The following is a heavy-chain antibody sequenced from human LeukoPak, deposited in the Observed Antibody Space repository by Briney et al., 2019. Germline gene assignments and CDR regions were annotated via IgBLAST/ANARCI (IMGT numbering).Heavy chain of an antibody. CDR1: GGSISSSSYY. CDR2: IYYSGST. Sequence: SETLSLTCTVSGGSISSSSYYWGWIRQPPGKGLEWIGSIYYSGSTYYNPSLKSRVTISVDTSKNQSSLKLSSVTAADTAVYYCARKRITMIAVDAFDIWGQGTMVTVSS. V-gene: IGHV4-39*01. CDR3: ARKRITMIAVDAFDI. D-gene: IGHD3-22*01. J-gene: IGHJ3*02.